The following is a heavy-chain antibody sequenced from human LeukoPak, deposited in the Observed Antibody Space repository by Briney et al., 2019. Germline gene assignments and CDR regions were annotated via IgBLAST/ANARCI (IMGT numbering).Heavy chain of an antibody. CDR1: GFTFSSYW. CDR3: ARVAGTYYYYYYGMDV. D-gene: IGHD6-19*01. Sequence: GGSLRLSCAASGFTFSSYWMSWVRQAPGKGLEWVANIKQDGSEKYYVDSVKGRFTISRDNAKNSLYLQMNSRRAEDTAVYYCARVAGTYYYYYYGMDVWGQGTTVTVSS. CDR2: IKQDGSEK. J-gene: IGHJ6*02. V-gene: IGHV3-7*04.